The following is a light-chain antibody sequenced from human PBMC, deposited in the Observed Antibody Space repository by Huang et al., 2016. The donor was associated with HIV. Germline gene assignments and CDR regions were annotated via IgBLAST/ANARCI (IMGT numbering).Light chain of an antibody. V-gene: IGKV3-20*01. J-gene: IGKJ2*01. CDR3: QQYGDSPRT. Sequence: EIVLTQSPGTLSLSPGERATLSCRASQNIRNNYLAWYQQKPGQAPRLLIFGAFNRASGTPDRFSGSESGTDFTLASGGLEPEDFATYYCQQYGDSPRTFGQGTKLEIK. CDR2: GAF. CDR1: QNIRNNY.